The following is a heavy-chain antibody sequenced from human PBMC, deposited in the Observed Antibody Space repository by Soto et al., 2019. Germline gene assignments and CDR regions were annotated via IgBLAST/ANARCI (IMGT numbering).Heavy chain of an antibody. D-gene: IGHD3-16*01. CDR2: ISPYNDYT. J-gene: IGHJ6*02. CDR3: ARGGYYDNSWGKLSHYGLDV. Sequence: QVQLAQSANEVKKPGASVRVSCKAAGYTFIRYGIACVRQAPGQGLEWMGWISPYNDYTVYAQKFQGRVSMTADTSTRTVYMNLRGLKSDDTDVYYCARGGYYDNSWGKLSHYGLDVWGQGTSVSVSS. V-gene: IGHV1-18*01. CDR1: GYTFIRYG.